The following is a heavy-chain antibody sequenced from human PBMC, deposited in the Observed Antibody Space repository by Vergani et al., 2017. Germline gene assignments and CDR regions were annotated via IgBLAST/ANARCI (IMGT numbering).Heavy chain of an antibody. Sequence: QVQLQQWGAGLLKPSETLSLTCAVHGGSFSGYYWSWIRQPPGKGLEWIGGINHRGSTNYNPSLKSRVTISVDTSKKQFSLKLSSVTAADTAVYYCARAASITPAVGYYYYVDVWGKGTTVTVSS. V-gene: IGHV4-34*01. D-gene: IGHD3-10*01. CDR2: INHRGST. J-gene: IGHJ6*03. CDR3: ARAASITPAVGYYYYVDV. CDR1: GGSFSGYY.